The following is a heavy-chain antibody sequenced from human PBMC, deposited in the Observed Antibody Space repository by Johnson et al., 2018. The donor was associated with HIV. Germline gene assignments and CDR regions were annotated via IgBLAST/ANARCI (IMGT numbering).Heavy chain of an antibody. V-gene: IGHV3-74*01. CDR1: GFTFNDHW. CDR3: VKDRNYGSYLLFLDV. D-gene: IGHD3-16*01. CDR2: INGDGSRT. Sequence: VQLVESEGGLVQPGGSLRLSCGASGFTFNDHWMQWVRQAPGKGLVWVSRINGDGSRTSYADSVKGRFTISRDNAKNFLYLQMNSLRTEDTAFYYCVKDRNYGSYLLFLDVWGQGTMVTVSS. J-gene: IGHJ3*01.